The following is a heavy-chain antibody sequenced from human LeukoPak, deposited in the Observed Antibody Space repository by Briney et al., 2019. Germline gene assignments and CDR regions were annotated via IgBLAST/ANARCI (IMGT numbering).Heavy chain of an antibody. D-gene: IGHD2-21*02. CDR3: ARNYVTATLVDFDY. V-gene: IGHV1-2*06. CDR1: GYTFTGHY. CDR2: INPNSGGT. Sequence: ASVKVSCKASGYTFTGHYMHWVRQAPGQGLEWMGRINPNSGGTNYAQKFQGRVTTTRDTSISTAYMELSRLRSGDTAVYYCARNYVTATLVDFDYWGQGTLVTVSS. J-gene: IGHJ4*02.